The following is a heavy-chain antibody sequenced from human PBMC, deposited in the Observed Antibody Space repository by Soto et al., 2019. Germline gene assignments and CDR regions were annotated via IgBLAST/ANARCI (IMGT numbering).Heavy chain of an antibody. CDR3: AREAEVTMVRGAPLHWFDP. D-gene: IGHD3-10*01. Sequence: QVQLQESGPGLVKPSQTLSLTCTVSGGSISSGGYYWSWIRQHPGKGLEWIGYIYYSGSTYYNPSLKSRVTISVDTSKNQFSLKLSSVTAADTAVYYCAREAEVTMVRGAPLHWFDPWGQGTLVTVSS. J-gene: IGHJ5*02. V-gene: IGHV4-31*03. CDR1: GGSISSGGYY. CDR2: IYYSGST.